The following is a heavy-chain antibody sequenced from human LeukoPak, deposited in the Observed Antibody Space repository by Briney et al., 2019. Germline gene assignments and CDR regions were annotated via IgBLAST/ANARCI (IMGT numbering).Heavy chain of an antibody. CDR1: GYAITSGGFS. J-gene: IGHJ5*01. V-gene: IGHV4-30-2*06. CDR2: IYDRGPA. CDR3: ARSRQASGLFNS. Sequence: PSQTLSLTCTVSGYAITSGGFSWNWIRQSPGKGLEWIGCIYDRGPAYYNPSLKSRFAISVDRPKNQFFLNVTSLTAADTAVYFCARSRQASGLFNSWGQGTLVVVSS. D-gene: IGHD3-10*01.